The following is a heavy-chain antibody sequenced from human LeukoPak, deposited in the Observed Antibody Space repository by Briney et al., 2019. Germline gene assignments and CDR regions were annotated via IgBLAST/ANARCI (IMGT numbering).Heavy chain of an antibody. D-gene: IGHD3-10*01. J-gene: IGHJ6*02. V-gene: IGHV3-66*01. CDR3: TKMVRGLNKSYGMDV. Sequence: GGSLRLSCAASGFTVSDKYMSWVRQPPGKGLEWVSNIYSGDRTHYADSVKGRFTISRDNSKNTLYLQMNSLRAEDTAVYYCTKMVRGLNKSYGMDVWGQGTTVTVSS. CDR1: GFTVSDKY. CDR2: IYSGDRT.